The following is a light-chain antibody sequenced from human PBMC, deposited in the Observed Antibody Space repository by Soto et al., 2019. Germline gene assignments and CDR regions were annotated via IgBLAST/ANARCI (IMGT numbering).Light chain of an antibody. CDR1: QSISSY. V-gene: IGKV1-39*01. CDR2: AAS. J-gene: IGKJ5*01. CDR3: QQSYSTPLIP. Sequence: IQMTQSPSSLSASVGDRVTITCRASQSISSYLNWYQQKPGKAPKLLIYAASSLQSGVPSRFSGSGSGTDFTLTISSLYPEDFATYYCQQSYSTPLIPSGQGTRLEIK.